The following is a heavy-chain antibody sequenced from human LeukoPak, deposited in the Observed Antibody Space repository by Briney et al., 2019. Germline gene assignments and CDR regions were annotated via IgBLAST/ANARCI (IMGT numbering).Heavy chain of an antibody. CDR3: ARRRLRYFDWLEGDYYYYYMDV. CDR2: INHSGST. Sequence: SETLSLTCAVYGGSFSGYYWSWIRQPPGKGLEWVGEINHSGSTNYNPSLKSRVTISVDTSKNQFSLKLSSVTAADTAVYYCARRRLRYFDWLEGDYYYYYMDVWGKGTTVTISS. CDR1: GGSFSGYY. J-gene: IGHJ6*03. D-gene: IGHD3-9*01. V-gene: IGHV4-34*01.